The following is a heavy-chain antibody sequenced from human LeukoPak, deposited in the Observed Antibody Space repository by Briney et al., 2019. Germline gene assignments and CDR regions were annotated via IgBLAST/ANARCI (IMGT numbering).Heavy chain of an antibody. D-gene: IGHD3-10*01. V-gene: IGHV1-69*13. J-gene: IGHJ4*02. CDR2: IIPIFGTA. CDR3: ARRAGLLWFGELELYFDY. Sequence: SVKFSCKASGGTFSSYAISWVRQAPGQGLEWMGGIIPIFGTANYAQKFQGRVTITADESTSTAYMELSSLRSEDTAVYYCARRAGLLWFGELELYFDYWGQGTLVTVSS. CDR1: GGTFSSYA.